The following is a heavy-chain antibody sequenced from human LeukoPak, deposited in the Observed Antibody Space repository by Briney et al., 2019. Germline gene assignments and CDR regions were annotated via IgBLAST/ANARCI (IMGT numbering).Heavy chain of an antibody. Sequence: SETLSLTCTVSGGSISSSSYYWGWIRQSPGKGLEWIGSIHYSGRAYYNPSLKSRVTISVDTSKNQFSLKLSSVTAADTAVYYCARDHSLGLVTEEGMDVWGQGTTVTVSS. CDR3: ARDHSLGLVTEEGMDV. V-gene: IGHV4-39*07. J-gene: IGHJ6*02. CDR1: GGSISSSSYY. D-gene: IGHD3-9*01. CDR2: IHYSGRA.